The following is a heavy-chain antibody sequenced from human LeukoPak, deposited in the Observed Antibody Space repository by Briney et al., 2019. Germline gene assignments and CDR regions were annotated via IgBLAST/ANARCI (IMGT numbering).Heavy chain of an antibody. Sequence: ASVNVSCKASGYTFTSYGISWVRQAPGQGLEWMGWISAYNGNTNYAQKLQGRVTMTTDTSTSTAYMELRSLRSDDTAVYYCARGSTYYYDSSGYYSDYWGQGTLVTVSS. V-gene: IGHV1-18*01. J-gene: IGHJ4*02. CDR2: ISAYNGNT. CDR3: ARGSTYYYDSSGYYSDY. CDR1: GYTFTSYG. D-gene: IGHD3-22*01.